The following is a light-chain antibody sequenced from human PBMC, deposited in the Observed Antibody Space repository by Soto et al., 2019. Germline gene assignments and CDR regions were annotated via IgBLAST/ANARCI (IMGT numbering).Light chain of an antibody. CDR3: LQYDRFPAT. J-gene: IGKJ4*01. V-gene: IGKV1-16*01. CDR1: QDINNF. CDR2: SAS. Sequence: DIQMTQSPSSLSASVGGRVTITCRASQDINNFLAWFQQKPGKAPKPLIYSASSLQVGVPSRFSGSGSGTHFTLTISSLQPEDFATYFCLQYDRFPATFGGGTRVDIE.